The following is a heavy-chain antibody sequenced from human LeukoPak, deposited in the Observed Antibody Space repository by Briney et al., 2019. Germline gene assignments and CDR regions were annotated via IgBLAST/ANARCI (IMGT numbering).Heavy chain of an antibody. CDR2: ISSRRGGDST. D-gene: IGHD3-3*01. CDR1: GFTFSNYA. CDR3: AKDSITFFGVLNHD. J-gene: IGHJ4*02. V-gene: IGHV3-23*01. Sequence: GGSLRLSCEASGFTFSNYAMSWVRQAPGKGLEWVSSISSRRGGDSTYYADSVKGRSTISRDNSKNTLYLQMNSLRAEDTAQYYCAKDSITFFGVLNHDRGQGTLVIVSS.